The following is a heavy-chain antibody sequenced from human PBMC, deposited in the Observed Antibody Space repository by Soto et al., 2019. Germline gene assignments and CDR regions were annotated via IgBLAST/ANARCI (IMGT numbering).Heavy chain of an antibody. Sequence: SETLSLTCTVSGGSISSYYLSWIRPPPGKGLEWIGYIYYSGSTNYNPSLKSRVTISVDTSKNQFSLKLSSVTAADTAVYYCARDRAAAAGISWFDPWGQGTLVTVSS. CDR1: GGSISSYY. D-gene: IGHD6-13*01. V-gene: IGHV4-59*01. CDR2: IYYSGST. J-gene: IGHJ5*02. CDR3: ARDRAAAAGISWFDP.